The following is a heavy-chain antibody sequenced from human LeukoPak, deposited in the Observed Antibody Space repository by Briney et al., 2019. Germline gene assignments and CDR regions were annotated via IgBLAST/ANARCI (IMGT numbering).Heavy chain of an antibody. V-gene: IGHV3-15*01. D-gene: IGHD3-3*01. CDR1: GFTLSNAW. Sequence: GGTLRLSCAASGFTLSNAWMSWVRQAPGKGLEWVGRIKSKIDGGTTDYAAPVKGRFTISRDDSKNTLYLQMDSLKTEDTAVYYCTTNSHPRYDFWSGYYTADYWGQGTLVTVSS. CDR3: TTNSHPRYDFWSGYYTADY. CDR2: IKSKIDGGTT. J-gene: IGHJ4*02.